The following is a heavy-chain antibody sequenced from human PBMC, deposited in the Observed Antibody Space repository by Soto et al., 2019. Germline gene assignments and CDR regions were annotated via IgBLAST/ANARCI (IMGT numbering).Heavy chain of an antibody. V-gene: IGHV4-59*01. CDR3: ARSILTGYDY. CDR1: GGSIRTYY. D-gene: IGHD3-9*01. CDR2: IYYSGST. J-gene: IGHJ4*02. Sequence: AETLTLTGTVSGGSIRTYYGSWIRQPPGKGLEWIGYIYYSGSTNYNPSLKSRVTISVDTSKNQFSLKLSSVTAADTAVYYCARSILTGYDYSGQGTLVIVSA.